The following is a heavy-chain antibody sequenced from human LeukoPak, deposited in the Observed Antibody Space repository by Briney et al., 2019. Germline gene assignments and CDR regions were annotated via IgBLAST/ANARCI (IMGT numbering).Heavy chain of an antibody. CDR2: TYYRSKWYN. CDR1: GDSVSSDSAA. Sequence: SQTVSLTCGLSGDSVSSDSAAWNWIRQSPSRGLEWLGRTYYRSKWYNNYAVSVKSRITINPDTSKNQFSLQLNSVTPEDTAVYYCAGGPGALHYWGQGTLVTVSS. D-gene: IGHD1-1*01. J-gene: IGHJ4*02. V-gene: IGHV6-1*01. CDR3: AGGPGALHY.